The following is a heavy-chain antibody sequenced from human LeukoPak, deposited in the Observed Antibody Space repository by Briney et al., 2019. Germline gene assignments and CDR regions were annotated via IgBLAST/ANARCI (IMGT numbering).Heavy chain of an antibody. J-gene: IGHJ5*02. D-gene: IGHD6-13*01. CDR1: GGCFSGYY. CDR3: ARVNSSSPPWFDP. Sequence: SETLSLTCAVYGGCFSGYYWSWIRQPPGKGLEWIGEINHSGSTNYNPSLKSRVTISVDTSKNQFSLKLSSVTAADTAVYYCARVNSSSPPWFDPWGQGTLVTVSS. V-gene: IGHV4-34*01. CDR2: INHSGST.